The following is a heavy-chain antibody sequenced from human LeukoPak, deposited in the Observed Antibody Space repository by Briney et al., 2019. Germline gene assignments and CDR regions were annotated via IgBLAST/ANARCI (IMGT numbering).Heavy chain of an antibody. Sequence: PGGSLRLSCAASGFTFSDYYMSWIRQAPGKGLEWASYISSSGSSMYYADSVKGRFTISRDNAKNSLYLQMNSLRAEDTAVYYCARVRRIAATPSPYFDYWGQGTLVTVSS. V-gene: IGHV3-11*01. CDR3: ARVRRIAATPSPYFDY. CDR2: ISSSGSSM. D-gene: IGHD6-6*01. CDR1: GFTFSDYY. J-gene: IGHJ4*02.